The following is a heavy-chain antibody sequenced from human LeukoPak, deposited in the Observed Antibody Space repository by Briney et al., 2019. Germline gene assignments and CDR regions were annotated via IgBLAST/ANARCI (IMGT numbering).Heavy chain of an antibody. CDR3: ARAAAGRPQWDYYYGMDV. CDR1: GGSISSYY. J-gene: IGHJ6*02. Sequence: PSETLSLTCTVSGGSISSYYWSWIRQPPGKGLEWIGYIYYSGSTNYNPSLKSRVTISVDTSKNQFSLKLSSVTAADTAVYYCARAAAGRPQWDYYYGMDVWGQGTLVTVSS. D-gene: IGHD6-13*01. CDR2: IYYSGST. V-gene: IGHV4-59*01.